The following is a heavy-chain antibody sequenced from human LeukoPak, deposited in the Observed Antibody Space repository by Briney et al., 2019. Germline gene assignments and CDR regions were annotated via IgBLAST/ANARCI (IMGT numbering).Heavy chain of an antibody. CDR3: SRSHAYGGLYFYYYMDV. V-gene: IGHV4-39*01. D-gene: IGHD4-23*01. J-gene: IGHJ6*03. CDR2: IYYSGST. CDR1: GGAIFSSSCY. Sequence: SETLSLTCTVSGGAIFSSSCYCGWIRQPPGKGLEWIGSIYYSGSTSYNPSLKSRVTLPVDTSKNQFSLKLSAVAAADTAIYFCSRSHAYGGLYFYYYMDVWGKGTTVTVSS.